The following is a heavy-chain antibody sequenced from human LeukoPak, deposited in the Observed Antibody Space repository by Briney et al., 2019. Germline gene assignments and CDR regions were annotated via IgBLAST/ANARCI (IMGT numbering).Heavy chain of an antibody. Sequence: SETLSLTCTVSGGSISSSSYYWGWIRQPPGKGLEWIGSIYYSGSTYYNPSLKSRVTISVDTSRNQFSLKLSSVTAADTAVYYCARPQQRQKNYNWFDPWGQGTLVTVSS. J-gene: IGHJ5*02. CDR1: GGSISSSSYY. CDR3: ARPQQRQKNYNWFDP. V-gene: IGHV4-39*01. CDR2: IYYSGST. D-gene: IGHD6-25*01.